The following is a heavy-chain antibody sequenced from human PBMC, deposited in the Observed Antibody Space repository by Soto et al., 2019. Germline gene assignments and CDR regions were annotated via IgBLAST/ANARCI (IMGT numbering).Heavy chain of an antibody. Sequence: QVQLQESGPGLVKPSGTLSLTCAVSGGSISSRNWWSWVRQPPGKGLEWIGEIYHSGSTNYNPSRKSRGTIAVEKSMTQFALKLISMTAADTAVDYCARLGSSWYGDYWGQGTLVTFAS. CDR1: GGSISSRNW. D-gene: IGHD6-13*01. V-gene: IGHV4-4*02. CDR3: ARLGSSWYGDY. J-gene: IGHJ4*02. CDR2: IYHSGST.